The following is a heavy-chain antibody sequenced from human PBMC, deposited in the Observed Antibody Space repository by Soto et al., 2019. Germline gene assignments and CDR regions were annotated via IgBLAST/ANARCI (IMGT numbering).Heavy chain of an antibody. D-gene: IGHD3-3*01. V-gene: IGHV3-13*01. J-gene: IGHJ6*02. CDR1: GFTFSSYD. CDR3: ARDPGFWVGMDV. CDR2: IGTAGDT. Sequence: EVQLVESGGGLVQPGGSLRLSCAASGFTFSSYDMHWVRQATGKGLEWVSAIGTAGDTYYPGSVKGRFTISRENAKNSLYLQMNSLRAGDTAVYYCARDPGFWVGMDVWGQGTTVTVSS.